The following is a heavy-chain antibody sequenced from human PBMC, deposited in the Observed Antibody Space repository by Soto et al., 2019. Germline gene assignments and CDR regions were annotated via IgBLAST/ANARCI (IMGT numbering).Heavy chain of an antibody. CDR3: ARAGVVGATALDY. D-gene: IGHD1-26*01. J-gene: IGHJ4*02. CDR2: IYHSGST. CDR1: GGSISSGGYS. Sequence: PSETLSLTCAVSGGSISSGGYSWSWIRQPPGKGLEWIGYIYHSGSTYYNPSLKSRVTISVDRSKNQFSLKLSSVTAADTAVYYCARAGVVGATALDYWGQGTLVTAPQ. V-gene: IGHV4-30-2*01.